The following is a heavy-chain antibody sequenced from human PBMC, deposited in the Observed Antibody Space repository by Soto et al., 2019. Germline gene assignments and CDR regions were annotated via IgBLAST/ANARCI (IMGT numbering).Heavy chain of an antibody. D-gene: IGHD6-13*01. CDR2: IYHSGST. J-gene: IGHJ6*02. CDR3: ARVPYSSSWTSYYYYGMDV. V-gene: IGHV4-4*02. Sequence: QVQLQESGPGLVKPSGTLSLTCAVSGGSISSSNWWSWVRQPPGKGLEWIGEIYHSGSTNYNPSLKSRVTISVDKSKNQFSLKLSSVTAADTAVYYCARVPYSSSWTSYYYYGMDVWGQGTTVTVSS. CDR1: GGSISSSNW.